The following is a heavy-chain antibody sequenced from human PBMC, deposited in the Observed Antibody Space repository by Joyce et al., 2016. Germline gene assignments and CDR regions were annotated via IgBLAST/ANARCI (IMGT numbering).Heavy chain of an antibody. CDR3: AGLGSSDYYELEC. V-gene: IGHV5-51*01. CDR1: GYTFTDYW. J-gene: IGHJ4*02. D-gene: IGHD3-22*01. Sequence: EVQLVQSGAEAKKPGESLKIPCKSSGYTFTDYWIGWVRQMPGKGLEWMDIINPEDSDTKYSPSVEGQVTISADKSINIAYVRWGSLKASDTAMYYCAGLGSSDYYELECWGQGTLVTVSS. CDR2: INPEDSDT.